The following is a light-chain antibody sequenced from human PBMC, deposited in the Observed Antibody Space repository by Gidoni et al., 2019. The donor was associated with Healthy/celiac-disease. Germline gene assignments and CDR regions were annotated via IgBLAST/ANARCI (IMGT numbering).Light chain of an antibody. J-gene: IGKJ2*01. V-gene: IGKV3-11*01. CDR1: QSVSSY. Sequence: EIVLPPSPSTLSVSPGERATLSCRASQSVSSYLAWYQQKPGQAPKLLIYDASNRATGIPARFSGSGSGTDFTLTISSLEPEDFAVYYCQQRSNWPYTFGQGTKLEIK. CDR3: QQRSNWPYT. CDR2: DAS.